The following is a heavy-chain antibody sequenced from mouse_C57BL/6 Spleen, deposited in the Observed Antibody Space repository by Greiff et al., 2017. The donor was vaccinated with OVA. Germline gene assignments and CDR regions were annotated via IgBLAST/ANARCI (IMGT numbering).Heavy chain of an antibody. CDR1: GFTFSSYT. Sequence: DVRLVESGGGLVKPGGSLKLSCAASGFTFSSYTMSWVRQTPGKRLEWVAPISGGGGNTYYPDSVKGRFTISRDNAKNTLYLQMSSLRSEDTALYYCARPPYYDGGFAYWGQGTLVTVSA. CDR3: ARPPYYDGGFAY. CDR2: ISGGGGNT. J-gene: IGHJ3*01. D-gene: IGHD1-1*02. V-gene: IGHV5-9*01.